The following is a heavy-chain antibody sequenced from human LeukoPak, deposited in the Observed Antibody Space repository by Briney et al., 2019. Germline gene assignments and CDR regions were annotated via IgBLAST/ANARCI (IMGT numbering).Heavy chain of an antibody. J-gene: IGHJ4*02. CDR3: ARGLPRPFWSGYHRAGYFDY. D-gene: IGHD3-3*01. Sequence: SPSETLSLTCTVSGDSISNYHWSWIRQPPGKGLDWIGYIHYSGSPYYNPSLKSRFTISIDMSKNQFSLNVRSVTAADTAVYYCARGLPRPFWSGYHRAGYFDYWGQGTLVTVSS. CDR2: IHYSGSP. CDR1: GDSISNYH. V-gene: IGHV4-59*01.